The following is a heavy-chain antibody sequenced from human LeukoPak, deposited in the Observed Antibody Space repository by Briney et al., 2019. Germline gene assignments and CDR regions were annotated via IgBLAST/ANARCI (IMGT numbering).Heavy chain of an antibody. J-gene: IGHJ6*02. CDR1: AGSINNYY. V-gene: IGHV4-59*01. Sequence: SETLSLTCTVSAGSINNYYWSWIRQPPGKGLEWIGYIYYSGSTNYNPSLKSRVTISVDTSKKQVSLNLNSVTAADTAVYYCARVAARYVGMDVWGQGTTVTVSS. CDR3: ARVAARYVGMDV. CDR2: IYYSGST. D-gene: IGHD6-6*01.